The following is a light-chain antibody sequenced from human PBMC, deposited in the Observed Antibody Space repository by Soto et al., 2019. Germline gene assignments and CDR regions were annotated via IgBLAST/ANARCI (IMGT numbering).Light chain of an antibody. Sequence: EVVMTQSPATLSVSPGEGATLSCRASQDVGSLVAWYQQKPGQAPRLLIYRVSTRATDIAARFTGSGSGTDFTLSISSLQTEDFAVYYCQQYYHWPITFGPGTRLENK. CDR1: QDVGSL. J-gene: IGKJ5*01. CDR2: RVS. V-gene: IGKV3-15*01. CDR3: QQYYHWPIT.